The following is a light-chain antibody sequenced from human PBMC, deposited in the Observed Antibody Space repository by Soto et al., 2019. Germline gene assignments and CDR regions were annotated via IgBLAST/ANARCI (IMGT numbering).Light chain of an antibody. Sequence: DIVMNQSPLSPPVTPGEPASISCRSSQSLLHSNGYNYLDWYLQKPGQSPQLLIYLGSNRASGVPDRFSGSGSGTDFTLSISTVEAGDVGVYYCMQALQAPITFGQGTRLEI. V-gene: IGKV2-28*01. J-gene: IGKJ5*01. CDR1: QSLLHSNGYNY. CDR2: LGS. CDR3: MQALQAPIT.